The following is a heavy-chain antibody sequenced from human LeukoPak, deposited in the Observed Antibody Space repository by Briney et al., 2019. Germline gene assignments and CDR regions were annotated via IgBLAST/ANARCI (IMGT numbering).Heavy chain of an antibody. V-gene: IGHV3-30*04. D-gene: IGHD3-10*01. CDR3: ARGSHQDYFGSMTYLFDY. CDR1: GFTFSSYT. Sequence: TGRSLRLSCAASGFTFSSYTTHWVRQAPGKGLEWVTLISHDGRNKNYADSVKGRFTISRDNSKRTLYLEVNSLRAEDTAVYYCARGSHQDYFGSMTYLFDYWGQGTPVTVSS. CDR2: ISHDGRNK. J-gene: IGHJ4*02.